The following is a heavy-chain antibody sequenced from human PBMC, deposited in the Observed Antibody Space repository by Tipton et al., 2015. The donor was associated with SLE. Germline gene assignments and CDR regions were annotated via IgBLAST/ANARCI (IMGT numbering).Heavy chain of an antibody. V-gene: IGHV4-34*01. CDR3: ARGYYDFWSGFYNVGYYFDY. D-gene: IGHD3-3*01. Sequence: TLSLTCAVYRGSFSGYYWSWIRRPPGKGLEWIGETTHSGKTNYNPSLKSRVTISADTSKNQFSLKLTSVTAADTAVYYCARGYYDFWSGFYNVGYYFDYWGQGSLVAVSS. CDR1: RGSFSGYY. CDR2: TTHSGKT. J-gene: IGHJ4*02.